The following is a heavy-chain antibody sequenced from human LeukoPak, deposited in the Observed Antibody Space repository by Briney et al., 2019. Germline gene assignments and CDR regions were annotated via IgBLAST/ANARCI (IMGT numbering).Heavy chain of an antibody. CDR2: ISDSGST. V-gene: IGHV4-59*01. CDR1: GASISDYN. Sequence: SETLSLTCTVSGASISDYNLSWIRQPPGKGLEWIGYISDSGSTNYNPSLKSRVTISADTSKNQFSLKLSSVTAADTALYYCARDRPYCSSTSCLNDAFDIWGQGTMVTVSS. J-gene: IGHJ3*02. D-gene: IGHD2-2*01. CDR3: ARDRPYCSSTSCLNDAFDI.